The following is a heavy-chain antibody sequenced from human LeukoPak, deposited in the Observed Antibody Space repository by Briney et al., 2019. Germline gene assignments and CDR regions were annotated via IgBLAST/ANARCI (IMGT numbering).Heavy chain of an antibody. Sequence: ASVKVSCKASGYTFTGYYMHWVQQAPGQGLEWMGRINPNSGGTNYAQKFQGRVTMTRDTSISTAYMELSRLRSDDTAVYYCAREYSSSWYGCFDYWGQGTLVTVSS. D-gene: IGHD6-13*01. J-gene: IGHJ4*02. CDR3: AREYSSSWYGCFDY. V-gene: IGHV1-2*06. CDR1: GYTFTGYY. CDR2: INPNSGGT.